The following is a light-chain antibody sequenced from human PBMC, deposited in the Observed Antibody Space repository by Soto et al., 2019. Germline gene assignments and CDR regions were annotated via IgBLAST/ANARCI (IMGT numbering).Light chain of an antibody. CDR3: QQYNNFWT. V-gene: IGKV3-15*01. J-gene: IGKJ1*01. Sequence: EIVMTQSPATLSVSPGGGATLSCRASQSVSNNLAWYRQKPGQAPRLLIYGASTRATDIPARFSGSGSGTEFTLTISSLQSEDFAVYYCQQYNNFWTFGQGTKVEIK. CDR2: GAS. CDR1: QSVSNN.